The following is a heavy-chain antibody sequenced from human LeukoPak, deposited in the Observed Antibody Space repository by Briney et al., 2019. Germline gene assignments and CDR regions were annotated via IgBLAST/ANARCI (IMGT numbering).Heavy chain of an antibody. D-gene: IGHD2/OR15-2a*01. Sequence: GGSLRLSCKASGFTVGNNYMNWIRQAPEKGLEWVSLIYSGGDTHYADSVKGRFTISRDNSKNTLYLQMNSLRVEDTAVYYCARDPPGIVASVSRGWGQGTLVTVSS. V-gene: IGHV3-53*01. CDR1: GFTVGNNY. J-gene: IGHJ4*02. CDR2: IYSGGDT. CDR3: ARDPPGIVASVSRG.